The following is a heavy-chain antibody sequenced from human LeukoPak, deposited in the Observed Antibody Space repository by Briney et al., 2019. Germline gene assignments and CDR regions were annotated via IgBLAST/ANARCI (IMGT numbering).Heavy chain of an antibody. J-gene: IGHJ6*02. CDR1: GGSISSYY. Sequence: SETLSLTCTVSGGSISSYYWSWIRQPPGKGLEWIGYIYYSGSTNYNPSLKSRVTISVDTSKNQFSLKLSSVTAADTAVYYCARLEVLLWFGDAGPYYYGMDVWGQGTTVTVSS. CDR2: IYYSGST. D-gene: IGHD3-10*01. V-gene: IGHV4-59*08. CDR3: ARLEVLLWFGDAGPYYYGMDV.